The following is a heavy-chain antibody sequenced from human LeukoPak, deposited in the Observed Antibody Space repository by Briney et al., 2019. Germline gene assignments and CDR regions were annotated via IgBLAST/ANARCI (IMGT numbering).Heavy chain of an antibody. J-gene: IGHJ4*02. CDR3: ARGYYYDSSGYYYEYYFDY. CDR1: GYTFTSCD. CDR2: MNPNSGNT. V-gene: IGHV1-8*01. D-gene: IGHD3-22*01. Sequence: EASVKVSCKASGYTFTSCDINWVRQATGQGLEWMGWMNPNSGNTGYAQKFQGRVTMTRNTSISTAYMELSSLRSEDTAVYYCARGYYYDSSGYYYEYYFDYWGQGTLVTVSS.